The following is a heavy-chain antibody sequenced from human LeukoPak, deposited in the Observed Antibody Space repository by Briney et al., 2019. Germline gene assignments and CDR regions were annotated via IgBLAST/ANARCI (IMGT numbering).Heavy chain of an antibody. CDR3: ARDHGDYDSSGYYSRYFQH. J-gene: IGHJ1*01. D-gene: IGHD3-22*01. CDR2: ISAYNGNT. CDR1: GYTFTSYG. Sequence: ASVKVSCKASGYTFTSYGISWVRQAPGQGLGWMGWISAYNGNTNYAQKLQGRVTMTTDTSTSTAYMELRSLRSDDTAVYYCARDHGDYDSSGYYSRYFQHWGQGTLVTVSS. V-gene: IGHV1-18*01.